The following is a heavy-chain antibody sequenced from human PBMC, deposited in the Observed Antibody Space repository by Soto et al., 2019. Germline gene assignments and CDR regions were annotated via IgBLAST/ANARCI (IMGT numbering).Heavy chain of an antibody. V-gene: IGHV1-46*01. CDR3: ARDLWSSYPKYYFDY. J-gene: IGHJ4*02. Sequence: QVQLVQSGAEVKKPGASVKVSCKASGYTFTSYYMHWVRQAPGQGLEWMGIINPSGGSTSYAQKFQGRITMTRDTSTSTVYMELSSLRSEDTAVYYCARDLWSSYPKYYFDYWGQGTLVTVSS. CDR2: INPSGGST. D-gene: IGHD3-16*01. CDR1: GYTFTSYY.